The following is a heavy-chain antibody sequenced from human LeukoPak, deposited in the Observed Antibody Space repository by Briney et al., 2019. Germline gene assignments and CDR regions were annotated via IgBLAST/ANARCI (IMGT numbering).Heavy chain of an antibody. V-gene: IGHV4-34*01. CDR3: SRDFDY. CDR2: INHSGST. CDR1: GGSFSGYY. Sequence: PSETMSLTCAVYGGSFSGYYWSWIRQPPGKGLEWIGEINHSGSTNYNPSLKSRVTISVDTSKNQFSLKLNSVTPEDTAVYYCSRDFDYWGQGTLVTVSS. J-gene: IGHJ4*02.